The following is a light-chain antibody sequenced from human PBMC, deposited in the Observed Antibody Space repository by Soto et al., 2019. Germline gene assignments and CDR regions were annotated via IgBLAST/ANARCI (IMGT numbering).Light chain of an antibody. V-gene: IGLV2-14*01. CDR2: EVS. CDR1: SSDIGGYDY. J-gene: IGLJ1*01. Sequence: QSALTQPASVSGSPGQSITISCTGTSSDIGGYDYVSWYQQHPGKAPKLMIYEVSNRPSGVSTRFSGSKSGNTASLTISGLQAEDEADYYCSSYSYTSSSTHVFGTGTKVTVL. CDR3: SSYSYTSSSTHV.